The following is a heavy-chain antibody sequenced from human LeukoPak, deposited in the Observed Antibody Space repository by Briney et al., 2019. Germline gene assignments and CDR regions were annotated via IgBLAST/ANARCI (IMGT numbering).Heavy chain of an antibody. CDR1: GVSINSRY. V-gene: IGHV4-59*11. CDR2: IYDSGSA. CDR3: ARVLQNYYHMDV. J-gene: IGHJ6*03. D-gene: IGHD3-3*01. Sequence: PSETLSLTCTVYGVSINSRYWSWMRQPPGKGLEWIGFIYDSGSANYKSSLKSRVTMTVDTSKNQFSLKLNSVTAADTAVYYCARVLQNYYHMDVWGKGTTVTVSS.